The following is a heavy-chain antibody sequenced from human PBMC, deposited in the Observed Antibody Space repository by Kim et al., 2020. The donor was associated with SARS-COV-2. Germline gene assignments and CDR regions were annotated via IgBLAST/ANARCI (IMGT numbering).Heavy chain of an antibody. J-gene: IGHJ4*02. D-gene: IGHD6-19*01. V-gene: IGHV1-69*01. CDR3: ARETISSGWHYYFDY. Sequence: QKFQGRVTITADESTSTAYMELSRLRSEDTAVYYCARETISSGWHYYFDYWGQGTLVTVSS.